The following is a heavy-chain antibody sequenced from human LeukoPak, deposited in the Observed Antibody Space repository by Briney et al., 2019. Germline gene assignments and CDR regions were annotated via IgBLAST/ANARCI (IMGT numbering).Heavy chain of an antibody. CDR3: AKNLPYCSSTSCYTTLWYGMDV. V-gene: IGHV3-23*01. D-gene: IGHD2-2*02. J-gene: IGHJ6*02. CDR2: ISGSGGST. Sequence: GGSLRLSCAASGFRFSDHHMEWVRQAPGKGLEWVSAISGSGGSTYYADSVKGRFTISRDNSKNTLYLQMNSLRAEDTAVYYCAKNLPYCSSTSCYTTLWYGMDVWGQGTTVTVSS. CDR1: GFRFSDHH.